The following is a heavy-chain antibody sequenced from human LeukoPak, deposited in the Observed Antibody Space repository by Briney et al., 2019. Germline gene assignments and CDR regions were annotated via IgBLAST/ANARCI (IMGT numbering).Heavy chain of an antibody. CDR2: IYPGDSDT. Sequence: GESLKISCKGSGYTFTTYWIGWGRPMPGKGLEWMGIIYPGDSDTRYSQSFQGQVTTSADKSISTAYLQWSSLKASDTAIYYCARQPIYSSVRKYFDSWGQGTLVTVSS. V-gene: IGHV5-51*01. D-gene: IGHD6-19*01. CDR3: ARQPIYSSVRKYFDS. J-gene: IGHJ4*02. CDR1: GYTFTTYW.